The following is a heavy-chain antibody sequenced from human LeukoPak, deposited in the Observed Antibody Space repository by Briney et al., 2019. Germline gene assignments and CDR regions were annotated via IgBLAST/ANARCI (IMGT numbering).Heavy chain of an antibody. J-gene: IGHJ4*02. CDR2: ISWNSGSI. CDR1: GFTFDDYA. D-gene: IGHD6-6*01. CDR3: AKDLGGSSARNFDY. V-gene: IGHV3-9*01. Sequence: AGGSLRLSCAASGFTFDDYAMHWVRQAPGKGLEWVSGISWNSGSIGYADSVKGRFTISRGNAKNSLYLQMNSLRAEDTALYYCAKDLGGSSARNFDYWGQGTLVTVSS.